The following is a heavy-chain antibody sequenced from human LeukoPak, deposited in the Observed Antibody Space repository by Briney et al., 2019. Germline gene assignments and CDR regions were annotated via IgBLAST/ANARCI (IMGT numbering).Heavy chain of an antibody. CDR2: VYYSGNT. CDR3: ARGRDYYGSGSYYNGGY. J-gene: IGHJ4*02. V-gene: IGHV4-30-4*08. D-gene: IGHD3-10*01. Sequence: PSETLSLTCTVSGGSISSGDYYWSWIRQPPGKGLEWIGYVYYSGNTYYNPSLKSRVTISVDTSKNQCSLKLSSVTAADTAVYYCARGRDYYGSGSYYNGGYWGQGTLVTVSS. CDR1: GGSISSGDYY.